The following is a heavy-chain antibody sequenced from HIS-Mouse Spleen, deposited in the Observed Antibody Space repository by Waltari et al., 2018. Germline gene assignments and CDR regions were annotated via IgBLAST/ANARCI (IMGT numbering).Heavy chain of an antibody. Sequence: QLPLQESGPGLVKPSETLSLTCTVAGGSISSSSSYWGGNRQPPGKGREWIGSIYYSGSTYYNPSLKSRVTISVDTSKNQFSLKLSSVTAADTAVYYCAREIPYSSSWYDWYFDLWGRGTLVTVSS. V-gene: IGHV4-39*07. CDR1: GGSISSSSSY. D-gene: IGHD6-13*01. J-gene: IGHJ2*01. CDR2: IYYSGST. CDR3: AREIPYSSSWYDWYFDL.